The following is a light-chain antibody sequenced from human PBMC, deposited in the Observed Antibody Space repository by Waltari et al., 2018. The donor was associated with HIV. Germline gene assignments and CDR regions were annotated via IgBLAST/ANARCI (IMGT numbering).Light chain of an antibody. J-gene: IGKJ3*01. CDR3: QEYNKWPPVT. CDR2: SAS. CDR1: RTVSTD. Sequence: EIILTQSPATLSVSPGESATLSCRASRTVSTDLAWYQQRPGQAPRPLIYSASTRASGVPARFSASGSGTEFTLTISSLQSEDFALYYCQEYNKWPPVTFGPGTRVDI. V-gene: IGKV3-15*01.